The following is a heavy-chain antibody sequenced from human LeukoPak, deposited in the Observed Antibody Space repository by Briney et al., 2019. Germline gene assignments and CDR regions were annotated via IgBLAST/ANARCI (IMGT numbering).Heavy chain of an antibody. V-gene: IGHV5-51*01. D-gene: IGHD4-17*01. J-gene: IGHJ3*02. CDR3: ARRSLDYGDFRGAFDI. CDR1: GYSFTSYW. CDR2: IYPGDSDT. Sequence: GESLKISCKGSGYSFTSYWICWVRQMPGKGLEWMGIIYPGDSDTRYSPSFQGQVTISADKSISTAYLQWSSLKASDTAMYYCARRSLDYGDFRGAFDIWGQGTMVTVSS.